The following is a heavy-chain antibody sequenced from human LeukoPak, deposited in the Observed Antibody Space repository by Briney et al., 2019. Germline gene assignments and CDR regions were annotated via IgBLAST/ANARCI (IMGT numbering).Heavy chain of an antibody. J-gene: IGHJ4*02. D-gene: IGHD5-18*01. CDR1: GGSISSYY. CDR2: IYYSGST. V-gene: IGHV4-59*08. CDR3: ARVRRGYSYGYLGY. Sequence: PSETLSLTCTVSGGSISSYYWSWIRQPPGKGLEWIGYIYYSGSTNYNPSLKSRVTISVDTSKNQFSLKLSSVTAADTAVYYCARVRRGYSYGYLGYWGQGTLVTVSS.